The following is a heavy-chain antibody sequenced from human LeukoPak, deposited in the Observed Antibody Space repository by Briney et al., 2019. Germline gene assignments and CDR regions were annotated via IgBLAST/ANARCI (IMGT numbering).Heavy chain of an antibody. CDR1: GGSISSYY. CDR3: AREGVTTVRGVSWFDS. V-gene: IGHV4-59*12. J-gene: IGHJ5*01. CDR2: IYYSGST. D-gene: IGHD3-10*01. Sequence: SETLSLTCTVSGGSISSYYWSWIRQPPGKGLEWIGYIYYSGSTNYNPSLKSRVTISVDTSKNQFSLKLSSVTAADTAVFYCAREGVTTVRGVSWFDSWGQGALVTVSS.